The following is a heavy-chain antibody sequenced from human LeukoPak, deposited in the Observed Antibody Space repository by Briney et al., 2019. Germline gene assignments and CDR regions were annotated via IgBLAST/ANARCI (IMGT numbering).Heavy chain of an antibody. J-gene: IGHJ4*02. CDR2: ISAYNGNT. CDR1: GYSFTSYG. D-gene: IGHD5-18*01. Sequence: KISCKGSGYSFTSYGISWVRQAPGQGLEWMGWISAYNGNTNYAQKLQGRVTMTTDTSTSTAYMELRSLRSDDTAVYYCARPVSLPCSYGYVGFDYWGQGTLVTVSS. CDR3: ARPVSLPCSYGYVGFDY. V-gene: IGHV1-18*01.